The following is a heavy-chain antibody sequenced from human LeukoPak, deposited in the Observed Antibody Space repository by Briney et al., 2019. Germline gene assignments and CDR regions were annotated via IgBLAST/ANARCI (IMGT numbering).Heavy chain of an antibody. J-gene: IGHJ4*02. CDR1: GFTFDDYA. CDR2: ISGDGGSI. V-gene: IGHV3-43*02. CDR3: ARDPRQWLVGRYFDY. Sequence: QPGGSLRLSCAASGFTFDDYAIYWVRQGPGKGLEWVSLISGDGGSIYYADSVKGRFTISRDNAKNSLYLQMNSLRDEDTAVYYCARDPRQWLVGRYFDYWGQGTLVTVSS. D-gene: IGHD6-19*01.